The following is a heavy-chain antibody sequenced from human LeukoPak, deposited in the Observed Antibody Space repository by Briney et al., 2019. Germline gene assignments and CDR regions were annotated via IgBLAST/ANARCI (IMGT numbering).Heavy chain of an antibody. CDR1: GYTFTGYY. CDR3: ARGSGSYYRGMDY. CDR2: INPNSGGT. J-gene: IGHJ4*02. Sequence: ASVKVSCKASGYTFTGYYMHWVRQAPGQGLEWMGWINPNSGGTNYAQKFQGRVTMTRDTSISTAYMELSRLRSDDTAVYYCARGSGSYYRGMDYWGQGTLVTVSS. D-gene: IGHD1-26*01. V-gene: IGHV1-2*02.